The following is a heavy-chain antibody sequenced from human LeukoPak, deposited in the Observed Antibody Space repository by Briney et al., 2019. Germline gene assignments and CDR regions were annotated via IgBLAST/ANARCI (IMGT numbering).Heavy chain of an antibody. V-gene: IGHV3-30-3*01. CDR2: ISYDGSNK. CDR3: ASIPRITMVRGVIAPFDY. D-gene: IGHD3-10*01. J-gene: IGHJ4*02. CDR1: GFIFSNFT. Sequence: GGSLRLSCAASGFIFSNFTMHWVRQAPGKGLEWVAVISYDGSNKYYADSVKGRFTISRDNSKNTLYLQMNSLRAEDTAVYYCASIPRITMVRGVIAPFDYWGQGTLVTVSS.